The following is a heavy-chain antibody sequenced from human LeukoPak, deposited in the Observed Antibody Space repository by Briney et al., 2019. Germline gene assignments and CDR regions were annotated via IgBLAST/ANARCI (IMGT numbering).Heavy chain of an antibody. J-gene: IGHJ4*02. V-gene: IGHV4-59*08. CDR2: ISNTGST. CDR1: DDSISNYY. D-gene: IGHD3-22*01. Sequence: SETLSLTCTVSDDSISNYYWSWIRQSPGKGLEWIGYISNTGSTNYNPSLRDRVTISVDTSKNQFSVKLNYVTAADTAVYYCARHLWYDFDGSGYSGTFEYWGQGILVTVSS. CDR3: ARHLWYDFDGSGYSGTFEY.